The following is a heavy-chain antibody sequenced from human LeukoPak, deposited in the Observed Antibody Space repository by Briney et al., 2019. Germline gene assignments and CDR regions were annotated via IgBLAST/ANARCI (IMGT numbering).Heavy chain of an antibody. CDR2: IYYSGST. J-gene: IGHJ4*02. CDR3: GRGGNTAMVDFDY. V-gene: IGHV4-30-4*08. D-gene: IGHD5-18*01. CDR1: GGSISSGDYY. Sequence: SETLSLTCTVSGGSISSGDYYWSWIRQPPGKGLEWIGYIYYSGSTYYNPSLKSRVTISVDTSKNQFSLKLSSVTAADTAVYYCGRGGNTAMVDFDYWGQGTLVTVSS.